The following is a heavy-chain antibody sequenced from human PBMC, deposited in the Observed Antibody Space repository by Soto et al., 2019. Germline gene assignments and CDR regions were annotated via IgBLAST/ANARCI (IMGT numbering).Heavy chain of an antibody. CDR3: ARDGLVLVPTTVNSEYYYYAMDV. CDR2: IIPRSATS. J-gene: IGHJ6*02. CDR1: GDTFSTYT. Sequence: QVQLVQSGAEVKKPGSSVKVSCKASGDTFSTYTITWIRQAPGQGLEWMGGIIPRSATSKYAQKFQGRVTITADESTSTVYMELSTLRPEDTAVYYCARDGLVLVPTTVNSEYYYYAMDVWGQGTTVTVSS. V-gene: IGHV1-69*12. D-gene: IGHD4-17*01.